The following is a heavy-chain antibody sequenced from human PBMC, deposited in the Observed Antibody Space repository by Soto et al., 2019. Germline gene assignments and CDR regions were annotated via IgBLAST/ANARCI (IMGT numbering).Heavy chain of an antibody. Sequence: GGSLRLSCAASGFVFRTYWMSWVRQAPGKGLEWVANIKEDGSEANYVDSVKGRFAVSRDKDTNSLYLQLNSLTPEDTAVYYCASSRRQWFGAKLSSYFDYWGQGTLVTVSS. D-gene: IGHD3-10*01. J-gene: IGHJ4*02. V-gene: IGHV3-7*01. CDR1: GFVFRTYW. CDR3: ASSRRQWFGAKLSSYFDY. CDR2: IKEDGSEA.